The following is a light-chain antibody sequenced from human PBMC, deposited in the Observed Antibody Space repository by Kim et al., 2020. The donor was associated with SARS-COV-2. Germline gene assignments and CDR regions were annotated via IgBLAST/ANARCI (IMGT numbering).Light chain of an antibody. CDR3: RQGIRLPLT. J-gene: IGKJ4*01. CDR1: QSLLHSDGETY. CDR2: IVS. Sequence: IVMTQTPLSLSVTPGQPASISCKSSQSLLHSDGETYLYWYLQKPVQSPQLLIYIVSSRFSGVPDRFSGSGSGTDFTLKIRRVEAEDIGVYYCRQGIRLPLTFGGGTKGDIK. V-gene: IGKV2-29*02.